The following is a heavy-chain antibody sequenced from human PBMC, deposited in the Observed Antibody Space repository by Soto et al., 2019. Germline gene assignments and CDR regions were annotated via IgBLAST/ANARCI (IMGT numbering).Heavy chain of an antibody. V-gene: IGHV3-53*01. D-gene: IGHD5-12*01. Sequence: GGSLRLSCAASGFTLSSNYMSWVRQAPGKGLEWVSFIYSGGSTYYADSLKGRITISRDNSKNTLYLQMNSLTAEDTAVYYSARSDMATSFDYWGQGTLVTVSS. CDR2: IYSGGST. CDR3: ARSDMATSFDY. J-gene: IGHJ4*02. CDR1: GFTLSSNY.